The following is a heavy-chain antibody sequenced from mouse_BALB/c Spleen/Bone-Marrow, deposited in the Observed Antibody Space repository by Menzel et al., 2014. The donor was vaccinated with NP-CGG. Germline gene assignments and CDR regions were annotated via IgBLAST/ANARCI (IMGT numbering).Heavy chain of an antibody. CDR3: TRSGYYGYGWYFDV. J-gene: IGHJ1*01. D-gene: IGHD1-2*01. Sequence: QVQLQQSGAELVKPGASVKLSCRASGYTFTNYFVYWVKQRPGQGLEWIGEINPSNDTPNFNEKFKSKATLTVDKSSSTAYMPLSSLTSEDSAVYYCTRSGYYGYGWYFDVWGAGTTVTVSS. CDR1: GYTFTNYF. CDR2: INPSNDTP. V-gene: IGHV1S81*02.